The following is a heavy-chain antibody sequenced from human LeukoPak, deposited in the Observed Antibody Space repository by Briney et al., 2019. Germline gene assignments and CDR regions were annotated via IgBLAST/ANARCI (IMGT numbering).Heavy chain of an antibody. J-gene: IGHJ4*02. CDR3: VRHNYGYDY. V-gene: IGHV3-74*01. CDR1: GFTFNRYW. Sequence: GGSLRLSCAASGFTFNRYWMHWVRQAPGEGPVWVAHILNDGGSTSYADSVKGRFTISRDNAKNTLSLQMNSLSAEDTAVYYCVRHNYGYDYWGQGTPVTVSS. CDR2: ILNDGGST. D-gene: IGHD5-18*01.